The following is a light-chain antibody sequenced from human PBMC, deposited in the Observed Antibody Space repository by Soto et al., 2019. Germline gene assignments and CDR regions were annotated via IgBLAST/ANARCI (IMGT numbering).Light chain of an antibody. V-gene: IGKV3-15*01. CDR1: QSVSSN. Sequence: EIVMTQSPATLSVSPGERATLSCRASQSVSSNLVWYQQKPGQAPRLLIYGASTRATGIPARFSGSGSGTEFTLTISSLQSEDFAVYYCQKYNNWPRTFGQGTKV. CDR2: GAS. CDR3: QKYNNWPRT. J-gene: IGKJ1*01.